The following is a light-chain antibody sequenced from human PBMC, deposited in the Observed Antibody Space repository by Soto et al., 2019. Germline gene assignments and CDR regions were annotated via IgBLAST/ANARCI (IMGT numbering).Light chain of an antibody. J-gene: IGKJ4*01. CDR1: QSLTSN. V-gene: IGKV3-15*01. CDR3: QQYNHWCRMLS. Sequence: EIILTQSPATLYVSPGERATLSCRASQSLTSNLAWYQQRPGQAPRLLIYDTSTRATDIPARFSGSGSGTEFTHTIASPQSEDFAVYYCQQYNHWCRMLSFGGGTRV. CDR2: DTS.